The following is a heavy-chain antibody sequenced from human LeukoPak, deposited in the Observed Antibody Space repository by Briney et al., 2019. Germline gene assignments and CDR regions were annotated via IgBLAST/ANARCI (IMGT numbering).Heavy chain of an antibody. V-gene: IGHV3-23*01. CDR1: GFAFGSEA. CDR3: AKDWGYYDTSGYYFDY. D-gene: IGHD3-22*01. Sequence: GGSLRLSCAVSGFAFGSEAMSWVRQSPARGLEWVASISPGGGTTYYADYVKGRFTISRDNSKNTLYLQMSSLRVADTAVYYCAKDWGYYDTSGYYFDYWGQGTLVSVSS. CDR2: ISPGGGTT. J-gene: IGHJ4*02.